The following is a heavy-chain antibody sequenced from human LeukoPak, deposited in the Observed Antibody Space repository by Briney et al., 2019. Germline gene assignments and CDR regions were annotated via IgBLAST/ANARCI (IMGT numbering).Heavy chain of an antibody. V-gene: IGHV3-23*01. J-gene: IGHJ6*02. CDR1: GFTFSSYA. CDR2: ISGSGGST. Sequence: GGPLRLSCAASGFTFSSYAMSWVRQAPGKGLEWVSAISGSGGSTYYADSVKGRFTISRDNSKHTLYLQMNSLRAEDTAVYYCATAPRVAAAGTSKIKYYYGMDVWGQGTTVTVSS. D-gene: IGHD6-13*01. CDR3: ATAPRVAAAGTSKIKYYYGMDV.